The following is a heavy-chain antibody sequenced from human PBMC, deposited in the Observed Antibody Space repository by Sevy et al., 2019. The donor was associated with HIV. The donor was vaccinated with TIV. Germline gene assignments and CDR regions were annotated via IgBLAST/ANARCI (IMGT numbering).Heavy chain of an antibody. CDR2: IKQDGSEK. CDR3: ASPGGKGFDP. Sequence: LSLTCAASGFTFSSYWMSWVRQAPGKGLEWVANIKQDGSEKYYVDSVKGRFTISRDNAKNSLYLQMNSLRAEDTAVYYCASPGGKGFDPWGQGTLVTVSS. J-gene: IGHJ5*02. D-gene: IGHD3-16*01. CDR1: GFTFSSYW. V-gene: IGHV3-7*03.